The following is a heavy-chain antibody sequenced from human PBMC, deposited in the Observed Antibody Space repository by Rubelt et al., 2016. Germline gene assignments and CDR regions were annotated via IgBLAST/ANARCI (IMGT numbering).Heavy chain of an antibody. J-gene: IGHJ4*02. CDR3: ARERDDYGDY. CDR1: GYTFTSYG. V-gene: IGHV1-18*01. Sequence: QVQLVQSGAEVKKPGASVKVSCKASGYTFTSYGISWVRQAPGQGLAWMGWISAYNGNTNYAQKLEGRVTMTTDTSTATAYRGLRSLGSDDTAVYYCARERDDYGDYGGRGTLVTVSS. D-gene: IGHD5-24*01. CDR2: ISAYNGNT.